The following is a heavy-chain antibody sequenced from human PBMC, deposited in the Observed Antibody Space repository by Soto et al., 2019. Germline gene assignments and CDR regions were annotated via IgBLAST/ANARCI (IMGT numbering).Heavy chain of an antibody. CDR1: GGSISSGGYS. V-gene: IGHV4-30-2*01. CDR3: ARGMTTVTTFDY. CDR2: IYHSGST. J-gene: IGHJ4*02. D-gene: IGHD4-17*01. Sequence: QLQLQESGSGLVKPSQTLSLTCAVSGGSISSGGYSCNWIRQPPGKGLEWIGYIYHSGSTYYNPYLKSRVTISVDRSKNQFALKLSSVTAADTAVYYCARGMTTVTTFDYWGQGTLVTVSS.